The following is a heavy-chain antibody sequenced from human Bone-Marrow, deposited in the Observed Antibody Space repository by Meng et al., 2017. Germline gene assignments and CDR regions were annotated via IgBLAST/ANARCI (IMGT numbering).Heavy chain of an antibody. CDR3: VGDFLGN. CDR2: IKRETDGGTA. CDR1: GFTFSNAW. J-gene: IGHJ4*02. V-gene: IGHV3-15*01. Sequence: VLRGGSGGGVVKPGGSLRVSWAVSGFTFSNAWMSCFRQAPGKGLEWVGHIKRETDGGTAEYAAPVKGRFSISRDDSKNTLYLQMNSLKTEDTAVYYCVGDFLGNWGQGTLVTVSS. D-gene: IGHD3-16*01.